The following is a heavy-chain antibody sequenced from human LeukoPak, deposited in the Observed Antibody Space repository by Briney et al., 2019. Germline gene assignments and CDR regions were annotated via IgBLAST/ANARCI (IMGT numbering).Heavy chain of an antibody. CDR1: GYTFTGYY. CDR3: ARVSAEELGPTIFGELDY. D-gene: IGHD3-3*01. V-gene: IGHV1-2*02. CDR2: INPNSGGT. J-gene: IGHJ4*02. Sequence: ASVKVSYKASGYTFTGYYMHWVRQAPGQGLEWMGWINPNSGGTNYAQKFQGRVTMTRDTSISTAYMELSRLRSDDTAVYYCARVSAEELGPTIFGELDYWGQGTLVTVSS.